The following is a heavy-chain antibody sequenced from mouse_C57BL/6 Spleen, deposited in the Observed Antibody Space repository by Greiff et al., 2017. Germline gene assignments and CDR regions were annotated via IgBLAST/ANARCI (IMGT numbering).Heavy chain of an antibody. D-gene: IGHD1-1*01. CDR2: ISSGSSTI. CDR3: ARPITTVGYAMDY. V-gene: IGHV5-17*01. Sequence: DVHLVESGGGLVKPGGSLKLSCAASGFTFSDYGMHWVRQAPEKGLEWVAYISSGSSTIYYADTVKGRFTISRDNAKNTLFLQMTSLRSEDTAMYYCARPITTVGYAMDYWGQGTSVTVSS. J-gene: IGHJ4*01. CDR1: GFTFSDYG.